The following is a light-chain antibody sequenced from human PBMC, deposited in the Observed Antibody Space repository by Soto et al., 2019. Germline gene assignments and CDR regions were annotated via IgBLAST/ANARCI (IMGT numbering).Light chain of an antibody. J-gene: IGLJ3*02. CDR1: TGAVTDGHY. Sequence: QAVVTQESSLTVSPGGTVTLTCASSTGAVTDGHYPNWFQQKPGQAPRALIYSVSTKHSWTPARFSGSLLGGKAALTLSGVQPEDEAEYYCLLYYGGAWVFGGGTKLTVL. V-gene: IGLV7-43*01. CDR2: SVS. CDR3: LLYYGGAWV.